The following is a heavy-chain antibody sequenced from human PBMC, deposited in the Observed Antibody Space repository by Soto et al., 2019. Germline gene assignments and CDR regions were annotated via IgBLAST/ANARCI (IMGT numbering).Heavy chain of an antibody. J-gene: IGHJ3*02. Sequence: SETLSLTCTFSVGSISSSSYYWGWIRQPPGKGLECTASIYYSGSTYYNPSLKSRVTISVDTSKNQFSLKLSSVTAADTAVYYCARQLDGGTRYYYDSSGPHDAFDIWGQGTMVTVSS. CDR1: VGSISSSSYY. CDR3: ARQLDGGTRYYYDSSGPHDAFDI. V-gene: IGHV4-39*01. D-gene: IGHD3-22*01. CDR2: IYYSGST.